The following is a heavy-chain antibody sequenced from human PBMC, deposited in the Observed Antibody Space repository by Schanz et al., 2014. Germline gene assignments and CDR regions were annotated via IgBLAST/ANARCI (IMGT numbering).Heavy chain of an antibody. CDR1: GGSIRSGTYY. J-gene: IGHJ2*01. Sequence: QVQLQESGPGLVKPSQTLSLTCTVSGGSIRSGTYYWSWIRQPAGKALEWVGRVFPNGITNYNPSLKSRCTISLDTSKNQFTRPVTSLTAADTAVYYCARDTTWRLDLWGRGTLVTVSS. D-gene: IGHD1-1*01. CDR3: ARDTTWRLDL. V-gene: IGHV4-61*02. CDR2: VFPNGIT.